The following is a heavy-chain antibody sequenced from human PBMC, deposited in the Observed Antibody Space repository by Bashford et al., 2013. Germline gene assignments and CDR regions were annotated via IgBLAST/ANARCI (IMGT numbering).Heavy chain of an antibody. V-gene: IGHV3-64*01. D-gene: IGHD2-21*01. Sequence: GGSLRLSCAASGFTFSTYAMHWVRQAPGKGLEYVSGISSDGGSTYYAKSVKGRFTISRDNSKNTLYLQMGSLRAEDMAVYYCAGDISGPHCAGAGCPWSWFDPWGQGTLVTVSS. CDR1: GFTFSTYA. J-gene: IGHJ5*02. CDR3: AGDISGPHCAGAGCPWSWFDP. CDR2: ISSDGGST.